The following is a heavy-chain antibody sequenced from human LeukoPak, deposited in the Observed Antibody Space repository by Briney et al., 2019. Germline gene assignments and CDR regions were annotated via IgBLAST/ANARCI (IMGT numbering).Heavy chain of an antibody. Sequence: SETLSLTCTVSGGSISSYYWSWIRQPPGKGLEWIGYIYYSGSTNYNPSLKSRVTISVDTPKNQFSLKLSSVTAADTAVYYCARSTCDGDDYWGQGTLVTVSS. CDR1: GGSISSYY. D-gene: IGHD3-10*01. CDR3: ARSTCDGDDY. V-gene: IGHV4-59*08. CDR2: IYYSGST. J-gene: IGHJ4*02.